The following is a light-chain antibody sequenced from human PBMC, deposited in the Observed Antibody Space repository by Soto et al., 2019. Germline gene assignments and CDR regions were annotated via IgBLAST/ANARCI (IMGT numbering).Light chain of an antibody. CDR3: SSYTSSSTILDV. CDR1: SSDVGGYNY. CDR2: DVS. V-gene: IGLV2-14*01. Sequence: QSALTQPASVSGSPGHSITISCTGTSSDVGGYNYVSWYQQHPGKAPKLMIYDVSNRTSGVSNRFSGSKSLNTASLTISGLQAEDAADYYCSSYTSSSTILDVFGTGTKLTV. J-gene: IGLJ1*01.